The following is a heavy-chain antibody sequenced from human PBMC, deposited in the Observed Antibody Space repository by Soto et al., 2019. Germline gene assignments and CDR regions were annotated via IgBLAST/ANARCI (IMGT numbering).Heavy chain of an antibody. V-gene: IGHV3-23*01. CDR3: ARDQGYSHY. Sequence: GASLKISCAASGFSFCRYRMTWVRQTPGQGLEWVSSISGRGDATYYADSVKGRFTISRDNSKNTLYLQMNSLRAEDTAVYYCARDQGYSHYWGQGTLVTVSS. D-gene: IGHD5-18*01. CDR2: ISGRGDAT. CDR1: GFSFCRYR. J-gene: IGHJ4*02.